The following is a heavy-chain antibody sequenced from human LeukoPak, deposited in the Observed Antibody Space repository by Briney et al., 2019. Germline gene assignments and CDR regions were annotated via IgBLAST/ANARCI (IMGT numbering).Heavy chain of an antibody. CDR3: TTTGGSYYVALFDY. V-gene: IGHV3-15*01. J-gene: IGHJ4*02. D-gene: IGHD1-26*01. Sequence: GGSLRLSCAASGFTFSNAWMSWVRQAPGKGLEWVGRIKSKTDGGTTGYAAPVKGRFTISRDDSKNTLYLQMNSLKTEDTAVYYCTTTGGSYYVALFDYWGQGTLVTVSS. CDR1: GFTFSNAW. CDR2: IKSKTDGGTT.